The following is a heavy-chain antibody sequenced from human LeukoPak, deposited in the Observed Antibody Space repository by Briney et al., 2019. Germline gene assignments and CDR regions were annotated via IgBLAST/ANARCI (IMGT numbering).Heavy chain of an antibody. CDR3: AANRYYDFWSGYSPLYYYYYYMDV. CDR1: GGSISSYY. CDR2: IYYSGST. Sequence: SETLSLTCTVSGGSISSYYWSWIRQPPGKGLEWIGYIYYSGSTNYNPSLKSRVTISVDTSKNQFSLKLSSVTAADTAVYYCAANRYYDFWSGYSPLYYYYYYMDVWGKGTTVTVSS. J-gene: IGHJ6*03. V-gene: IGHV4-59*01. D-gene: IGHD3-3*01.